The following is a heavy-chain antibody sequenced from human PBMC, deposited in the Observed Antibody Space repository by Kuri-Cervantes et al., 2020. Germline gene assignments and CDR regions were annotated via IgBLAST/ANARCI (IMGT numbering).Heavy chain of an antibody. CDR1: GYSITSGYY. Sequence: SETLSLTCGLSGYSITSGYYWGWIRQSPGKGLEWIGSIFHSGSTHYNPSLRSRVTISIGTSKNQFSLKLTSVTAADTAVYYCALGATSYYYMDVWGKGTTVTVSS. CDR3: ALGATSYYYMDV. J-gene: IGHJ6*03. D-gene: IGHD1-26*01. V-gene: IGHV4-38-2*01. CDR2: IFHSGST.